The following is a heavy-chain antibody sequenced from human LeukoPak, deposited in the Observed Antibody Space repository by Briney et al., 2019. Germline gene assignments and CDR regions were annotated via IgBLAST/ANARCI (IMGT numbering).Heavy chain of an antibody. Sequence: GGSLRLSCAASGFTSSSYWMHWVRQAPGKGLVWVSRINSDGSSTSSADSVKGRFTISRDGAKNTLYLQMNSLRAEDTAVYYCARARPYSSGGFDYWGQGTPVTVSS. V-gene: IGHV3-74*01. CDR3: ARARPYSSGGFDY. CDR1: GFTSSSYW. J-gene: IGHJ4*02. CDR2: INSDGSST. D-gene: IGHD3-22*01.